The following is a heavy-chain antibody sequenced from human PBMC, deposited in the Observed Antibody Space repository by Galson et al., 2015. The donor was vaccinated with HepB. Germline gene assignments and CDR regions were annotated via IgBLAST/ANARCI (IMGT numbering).Heavy chain of an antibody. CDR1: GFIFSRYP. J-gene: IGHJ3*02. D-gene: IGHD6-6*01. V-gene: IGHV3-21*01. CDR3: AGPYSTSPDDALDI. Sequence: SLRLSCAASGFIFSRYPMYWVRQAPGKGLEWISCITSRSSSYVYYADSVKGRFTISRDDDKDSLYLQMNNLRAEDTAMYYCAGPYSTSPDDALDIWGQGTMVIVSS. CDR2: ITSRSSSYV.